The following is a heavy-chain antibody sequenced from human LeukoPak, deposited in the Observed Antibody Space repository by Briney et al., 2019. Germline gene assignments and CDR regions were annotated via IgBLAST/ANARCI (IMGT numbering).Heavy chain of an antibody. Sequence: SETLSLTCTVSGGSISSYYWSWIRQPPGKGLEWIGYIYYSGSTNYNPSLKSRVTISVDTSKNQFSLKLSSVTAADAAVYYCARLATTVTTNWYFDLWGRGTLVTVSS. J-gene: IGHJ2*01. D-gene: IGHD4-17*01. CDR1: GGSISSYY. CDR3: ARLATTVTTNWYFDL. CDR2: IYYSGST. V-gene: IGHV4-59*08.